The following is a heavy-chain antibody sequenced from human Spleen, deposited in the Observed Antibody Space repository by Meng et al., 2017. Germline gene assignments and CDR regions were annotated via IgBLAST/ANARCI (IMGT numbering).Heavy chain of an antibody. CDR2: INEDGSEK. Sequence: GESLKTSCASPECIFSSYWMVWVRQAPGKGLQWVDNINEDGSEKYYVDSVSGRFTISIDNAKKSLCLQMKSLRADDTAVYYCAKSLGPPPWVTNFDYWGQGTLVTVSS. CDR1: ECIFSSYW. CDR3: AKSLGPPPWVTNFDY. V-gene: IGHV3-7*03. D-gene: IGHD4-17*01. J-gene: IGHJ4*02.